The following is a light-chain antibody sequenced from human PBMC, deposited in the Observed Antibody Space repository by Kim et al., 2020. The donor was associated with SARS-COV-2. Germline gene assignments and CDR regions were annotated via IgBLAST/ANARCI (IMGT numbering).Light chain of an antibody. J-gene: IGKJ5*01. CDR3: QQYGRSPTT. V-gene: IGKV3-20*01. CDR1: HMVSSSY. Sequence: GETTLLSCRASHMVSSSYLAWYQHKPGQAPRLLIHGASSRATGVPARFRGGGSGTDFTLTITRLEPEDFAVYYCQQYGRSPTTFGQGTRLEIK. CDR2: GAS.